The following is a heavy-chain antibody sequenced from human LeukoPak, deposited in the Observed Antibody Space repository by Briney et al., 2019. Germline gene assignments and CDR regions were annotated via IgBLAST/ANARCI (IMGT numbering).Heavy chain of an antibody. D-gene: IGHD6-13*01. V-gene: IGHV1-2*02. CDR1: GYIFSDYY. CDR2: INPKSGAA. Sequence: GASVEVSCKASGYIFSDYYMHWVRQAPGQGLEWLGWINPKSGAADYAQQFRGRVTMTRDTSINTDYMEMKRVPSDDTAVYYCARGAEAETSPLDFWGQGTLVIVS. J-gene: IGHJ4*02. CDR3: ARGAEAETSPLDF.